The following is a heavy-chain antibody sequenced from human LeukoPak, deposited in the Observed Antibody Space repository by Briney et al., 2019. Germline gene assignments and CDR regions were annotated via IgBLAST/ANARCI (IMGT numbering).Heavy chain of an antibody. CDR2: IYTSGST. V-gene: IGHV4-4*07. Sequence: SETLSLTRTVSRGSISSYYWGWIRQPGGRGRAGIGRIYTSGSTNYNPSLKSQVTMSLDTSKNQFSLNLRSEPAAAQARDCLVRVTSLYSSGWYWFDPWGQGTLVTASS. CDR3: VRVTSLYSSGWYWFDP. J-gene: IGHJ5*02. CDR1: RGSISSYY. D-gene: IGHD6-19*01.